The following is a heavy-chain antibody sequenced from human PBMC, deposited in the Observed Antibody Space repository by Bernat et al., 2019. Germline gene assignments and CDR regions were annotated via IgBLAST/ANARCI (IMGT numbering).Heavy chain of an antibody. V-gene: IGHV4-39*01. D-gene: IGHD1-1*01. CDR3: ARTGRQGTTHWFDT. Sequence: QLQLQESGPGLVKPSETLSLTCTISGGSISSTSYYWGWIRQPPGNGLEWIGIIYYSGSTYDNPSLKSRVTMSVDTSKNQFSLQLSSVTAADTAVYYCARTGRQGTTHWFDTWGQGTMVTVSS. CDR1: GGSISSTSYY. CDR2: IYYSGST. J-gene: IGHJ5*02.